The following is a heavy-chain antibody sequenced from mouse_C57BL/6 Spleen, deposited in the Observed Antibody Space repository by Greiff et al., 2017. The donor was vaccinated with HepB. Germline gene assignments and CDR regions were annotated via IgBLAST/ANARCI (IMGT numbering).Heavy chain of an antibody. CDR3: ASPEDYYGSFAY. CDR1: GYTFTSYG. D-gene: IGHD1-1*01. Sequence: VQLQESGAELARPGASVKLSCKASGYTFTSYGISWVKQRTGQGLEWIGEIYPRSGNTYYNEKFKGKATLTADKSSSTAYMELRSLTSEDSAVYFCASPEDYYGSFAYWGQGTLVTVSA. CDR2: IYPRSGNT. V-gene: IGHV1-81*01. J-gene: IGHJ3*01.